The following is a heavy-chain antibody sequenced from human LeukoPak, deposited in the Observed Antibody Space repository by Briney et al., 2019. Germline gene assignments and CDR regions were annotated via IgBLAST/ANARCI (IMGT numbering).Heavy chain of an antibody. CDR1: GFTFSGSG. CDR3: TSYGHECLSNIYNWFDH. J-gene: IGHJ5*02. D-gene: IGHD2/OR15-2a*01. CDR2: IRSKANSYAT. Sequence: GGSLKLSCAASGFTFSGSGMHWVRQASGKGLEWVGRIRSKANSYATAYAASVKGRFTISRDDSKNTAYLQMNSLKTEDTAAYYCTSYGHECLSNIYNWFDHWGQGTLVTVSS. V-gene: IGHV3-73*01.